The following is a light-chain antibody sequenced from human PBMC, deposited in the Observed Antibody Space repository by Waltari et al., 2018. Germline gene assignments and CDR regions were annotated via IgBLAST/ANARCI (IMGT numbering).Light chain of an antibody. CDR2: SAA. J-gene: IGKJ1*01. CDR1: QSISRD. Sequence: EIVMTQSPATSSVSPGERATLSCRPSQSISRDLVWYQQQPGQAPRLLISSAAMRATGVPFRFSGSGSGTEFTLTISNIQSEDFAVYYCQQYNTWPPWTFGQGTKVEF. V-gene: IGKV3D-15*03. CDR3: QQYNTWPPWT.